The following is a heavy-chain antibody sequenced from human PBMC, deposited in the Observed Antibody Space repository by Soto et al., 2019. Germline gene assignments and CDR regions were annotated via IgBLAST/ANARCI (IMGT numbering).Heavy chain of an antibody. CDR1: GFTFSSYA. V-gene: IGHV3-23*01. CDR2: ISGSGGST. D-gene: IGHD3-16*01. J-gene: IGHJ6*03. Sequence: GGSLRLSCAASGFTFSSYAMSWVRQAPGKGLEWVSAISGSGGSTYYADSVKGRFTISRDNSKNTLYLQMNSLRAEDTAVYYCAKGAWGLHLGYYYYMDVWGKGTTVTFSS. CDR3: AKGAWGLHLGYYYYMDV.